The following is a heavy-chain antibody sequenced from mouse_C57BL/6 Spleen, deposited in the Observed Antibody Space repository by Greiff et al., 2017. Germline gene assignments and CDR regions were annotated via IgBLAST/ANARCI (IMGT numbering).Heavy chain of an antibody. D-gene: IGHD2-1*01. V-gene: IGHV1-18*01. Sequence: EVQLQQSGPELVKPGASVKIPCKDSGYTFTDYNMDWVKQSHGKSLEWIGDINPNNGGTIYNQKFKGKATLTVDKSSSTAYREFRILTSEDTAVYYCARGDGNYEGNAMDYWGQGTSVTVSS. CDR2: INPNNGGT. CDR3: ARGDGNYEGNAMDY. CDR1: GYTFTDYN. J-gene: IGHJ4*01.